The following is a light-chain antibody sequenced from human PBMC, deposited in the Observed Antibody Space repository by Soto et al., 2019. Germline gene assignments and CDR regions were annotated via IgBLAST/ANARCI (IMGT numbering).Light chain of an antibody. CDR3: ETWDSNTRV. CDR1: SGHSSYI. Sequence: QSVLTQSSSASASLGSSVKLTCTLSSGHSSYIIAWHQQQPGKAPRYLMKLESSGSYNKGSGVPDRFSGSSSGADRYLTISNLQFEDEADYYCETWDSNTRVVGGGTKLTVL. CDR2: LESSGSY. V-gene: IGLV4-60*02. J-gene: IGLJ3*02.